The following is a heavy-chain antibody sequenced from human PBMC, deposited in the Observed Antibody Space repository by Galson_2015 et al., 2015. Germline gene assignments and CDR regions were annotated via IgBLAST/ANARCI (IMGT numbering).Heavy chain of an antibody. D-gene: IGHD6-13*01. CDR2: ISGYNGNT. CDR1: GYTFTSYG. J-gene: IGHJ4*02. Sequence: SVKVSCKASGYTFTSYGINWVRQAPGQGLEWMGWISGYNGNTNYAQKFQGRVTMTTDTSTSTAYMEVRSLRSDDTAVYYCARSAIAAAGTLRTYVYYFDYWGQGTLVTVSS. V-gene: IGHV1-18*01. CDR3: ARSAIAAAGTLRTYVYYFDY.